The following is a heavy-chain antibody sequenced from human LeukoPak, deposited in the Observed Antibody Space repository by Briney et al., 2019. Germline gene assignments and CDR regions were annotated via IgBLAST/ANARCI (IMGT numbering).Heavy chain of an antibody. J-gene: IGHJ3*01. Sequence: ASVKVSCKVSGYTLTKLSIHWVRQAPGEGLEWMGGFDPEHGETVYAQNFQGRVTMTEDTSTDTAYMELSSLRSEDTAVYYCATEKYVDFWNGYAFDVWGQGTMVTVSS. CDR3: ATEKYVDFWNGYAFDV. CDR1: GYTLTKLS. D-gene: IGHD3-3*01. CDR2: FDPEHGET. V-gene: IGHV1-24*01.